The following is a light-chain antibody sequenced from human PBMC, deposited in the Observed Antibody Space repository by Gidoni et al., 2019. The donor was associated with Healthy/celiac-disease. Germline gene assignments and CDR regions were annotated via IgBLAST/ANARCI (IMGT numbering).Light chain of an antibody. Sequence: IQMTQSPSTLSASVGDRVTITCRASQFISTWLAWYQVKPGKAPKLLIFKASSLESGVPSRFSGSGSGTEFSLTISSLQSDDFATYYCQQYYSQRAFGQGTKVEIK. V-gene: IGKV1-5*03. CDR2: KAS. J-gene: IGKJ1*01. CDR3: QQYYSQRA. CDR1: QFISTW.